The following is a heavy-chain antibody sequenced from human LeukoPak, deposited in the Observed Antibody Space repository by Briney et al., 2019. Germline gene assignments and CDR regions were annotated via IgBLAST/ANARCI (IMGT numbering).Heavy chain of an antibody. CDR2: IYYGGST. D-gene: IGHD4-11*01. CDR3: ARGNWLGVTTPTN. J-gene: IGHJ4*02. CDR1: GGSISSYY. Sequence: PSETLSLTCTVSGGSISSYYWSWIRQPPGKGLEWIGYIYYGGSTNYNPSLKSRVTISVDTSKNQFSLKLSSVTAADTAVYYYARGNWLGVTTPTNWGQGTLVTVSS. V-gene: IGHV4-59*08.